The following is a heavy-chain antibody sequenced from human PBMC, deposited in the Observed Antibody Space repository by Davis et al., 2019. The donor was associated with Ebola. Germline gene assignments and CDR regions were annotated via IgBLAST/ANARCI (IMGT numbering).Heavy chain of an antibody. J-gene: IGHJ6*02. V-gene: IGHV4-61*08. D-gene: IGHD6-6*01. Sequence: SGPTLVKPTQTLTLTCTFSGFSLSTSGMCVSWIRQPPGKALEWLGYIYYSGSTNYNPSLKSRVTISVATSKNQFSLKLSSVTAADTAVYYCASQSSSRNYYYYYGMDVWGQGTTVTVSS. CDR1: GFSLSTSGMC. CDR3: ASQSSSRNYYYYYGMDV. CDR2: IYYSGST.